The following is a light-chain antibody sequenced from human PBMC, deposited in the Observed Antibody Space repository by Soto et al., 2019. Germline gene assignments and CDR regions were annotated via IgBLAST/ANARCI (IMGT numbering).Light chain of an antibody. CDR2: DTN. V-gene: IGLV1-51*01. Sequence: QSVLTQPPSVSAAPGQKVTISCSGTRSNIAGNYVSWYQQLPGAAPKLLIYDTNKRPSGIPDRISGSKSDTSATLAITGLQTGDEADYYCATWDNSLNGGDVVFGGGTKLTVL. CDR1: RSNIAGNY. CDR3: ATWDNSLNGGDVV. J-gene: IGLJ2*01.